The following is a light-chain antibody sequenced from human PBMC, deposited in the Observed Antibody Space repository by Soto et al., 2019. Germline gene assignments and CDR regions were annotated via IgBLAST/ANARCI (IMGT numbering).Light chain of an antibody. V-gene: IGKV1-39*01. Sequence: DIQMTQSPSSLSASVGDRVTITCRASQSISTYLHWYQQKPGKAPNLLIYAASTLQSGVPSRFSGSGSGTDFTLTISSLQPEDFATYFCQHGYSTPLTFGGATKLDIK. CDR1: QSISTY. J-gene: IGKJ4*01. CDR3: QHGYSTPLT. CDR2: AAS.